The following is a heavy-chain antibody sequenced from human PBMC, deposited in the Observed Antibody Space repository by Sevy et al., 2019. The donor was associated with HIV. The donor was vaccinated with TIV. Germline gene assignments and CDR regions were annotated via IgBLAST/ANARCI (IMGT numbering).Heavy chain of an antibody. J-gene: IGHJ6*02. D-gene: IGHD2-2*01. CDR3: AKVDVVVPVADYGLDV. CDR1: GFPFSNYA. Sequence: GGSLRLSCAASGFPFSNYAMSWIRQAPGKGLEWVSTLIGGGSRTYYADSVTGRFTISRDNSKNTLYLQMNSLRADDTAIYYCAKVDVVVPVADYGLDVWGQGTTVTVSS. CDR2: LIGGGSRT. V-gene: IGHV3-23*01.